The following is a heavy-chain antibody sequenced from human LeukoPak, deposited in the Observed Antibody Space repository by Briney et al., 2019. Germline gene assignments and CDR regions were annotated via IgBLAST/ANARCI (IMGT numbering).Heavy chain of an antibody. CDR2: VSISGGP. V-gene: IGHV4-4*09. CDR1: GGSISGYY. CDR3: ARQAYIPLWEFDY. D-gene: IGHD1-26*01. J-gene: IGHJ4*02. Sequence: SETLSLTCSVSGGSISGYYLSWIRQPPGKGLEWIGDVSISGGPRYNPSLKSRVTISVDTSKNQISLKLTSVTAADTAVYYCARQAYIPLWEFDYWGPGTLVTVSS.